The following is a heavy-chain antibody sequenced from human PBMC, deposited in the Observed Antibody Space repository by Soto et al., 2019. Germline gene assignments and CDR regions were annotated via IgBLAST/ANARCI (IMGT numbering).Heavy chain of an antibody. J-gene: IGHJ4*02. CDR2: IKEDGSEE. D-gene: IGHD2-15*01. V-gene: IGHV3-7*04. CDR3: ARDHLGYCSGRGCNWSEYFGC. CDR1: GFTFNSYW. Sequence: GGSLRLSCTASGFTFNSYWMTWVRQAPGKGLEWVANIKEDGSEEYYVDSVKGRFSISRDNAKNSLHLQMSSLRVEDTAVYYCARDHLGYCSGRGCNWSEYFGCWGQGTLVTVSS.